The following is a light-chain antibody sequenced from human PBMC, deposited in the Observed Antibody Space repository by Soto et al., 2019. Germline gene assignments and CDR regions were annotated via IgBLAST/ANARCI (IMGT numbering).Light chain of an antibody. Sequence: QSVLTQPASVSGSPGQSITISCTGTSSDVGGYNYVSWYQHHPGKAPQLMIYDVSNRPSGVSNRFSGSKSGNTASLTISGLQAEDEADYYCNSYTSSSTLVFGGGTKVTVL. CDR2: DVS. J-gene: IGLJ2*01. V-gene: IGLV2-14*03. CDR1: SSDVGGYNY. CDR3: NSYTSSSTLV.